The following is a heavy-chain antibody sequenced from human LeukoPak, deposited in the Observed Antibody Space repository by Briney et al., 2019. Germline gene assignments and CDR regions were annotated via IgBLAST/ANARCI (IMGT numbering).Heavy chain of an antibody. J-gene: IGHJ5*02. D-gene: IGHD3-10*01. CDR2: IYTTGST. CDR3: ARESNYYGSGTGWFDP. Sequence: SETLSLTCTVSGGSIRSTSYYWSWIRQPAVKGLEWIGRIYTTGSTNYNPSLKSRVTISVDTSKNQLSLKLSSVTAADTAVYYCARESNYYGSGTGWFDPWGQGTLVTVSS. V-gene: IGHV4-61*02. CDR1: GGSIRSTSYY.